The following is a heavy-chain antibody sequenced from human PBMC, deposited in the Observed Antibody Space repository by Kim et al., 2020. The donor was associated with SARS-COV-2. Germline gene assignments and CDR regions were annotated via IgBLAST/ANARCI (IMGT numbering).Heavy chain of an antibody. J-gene: IGHJ6*02. V-gene: IGHV3-7*05. D-gene: IGHD3-22*01. Sequence: GGSLRLSCAASGFTFSSYWMSWVRQAPGKGLEWVANIKQDGSEKYYVDSVKGRFTISRDNAKNSLYLQMNSLRAEDTAVYYCARAREGRITMIVVAHYGMDVWGQGTTVTVSS. CDR3: ARAREGRITMIVVAHYGMDV. CDR2: IKQDGSEK. CDR1: GFTFSSYW.